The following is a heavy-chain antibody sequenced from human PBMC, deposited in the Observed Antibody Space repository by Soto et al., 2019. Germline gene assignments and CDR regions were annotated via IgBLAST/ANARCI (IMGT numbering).Heavy chain of an antibody. J-gene: IGHJ5*02. CDR3: AKEAGRSRDTISTPPFDP. Sequence: GGSLRLSCAASGFTFSSYGMHWVRQAPGKGLEWVAVISYDGSNKYYADSVKGRFTISRDNSKNTLYLQMNSLRAEDTAVYYCAKEAGRSRDTISTPPFDPWGQGTLVTVSS. D-gene: IGHD3-3*01. CDR2: ISYDGSNK. V-gene: IGHV3-30*18. CDR1: GFTFSSYG.